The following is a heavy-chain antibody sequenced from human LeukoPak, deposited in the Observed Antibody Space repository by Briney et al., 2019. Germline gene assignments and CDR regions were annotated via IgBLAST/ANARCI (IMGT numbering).Heavy chain of an antibody. V-gene: IGHV4-34*01. CDR3: ARYEGASFDY. CDR1: GVSFSGYY. D-gene: IGHD3-3*01. J-gene: IGHJ4*02. Sequence: SETLSLTCAVYGVSFSGYYWSWIRQPPGKGLEWIGEINHSGSTNYNPSLKSRVTISVDTSKNQFSLKLSSVTAADTAVYYCARYEGASFDYWGQGTLVTVSS. CDR2: INHSGST.